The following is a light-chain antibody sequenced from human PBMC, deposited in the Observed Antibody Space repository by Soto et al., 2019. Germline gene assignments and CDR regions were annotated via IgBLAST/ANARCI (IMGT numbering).Light chain of an antibody. J-gene: IGLJ7*01. Sequence: QPVLTQSPSASASLGASVKLTCTLSSGHSTYSIAWLQQQSEKGPRYLMTLNSDGSHSRGDGIPDRFSGSSSGTERYLTISSLQSGDEADYYCQTWGTGIQVFGGGTQLTVL. CDR3: QTWGTGIQV. CDR2: LNSDGSH. CDR1: SGHSTYS. V-gene: IGLV4-69*01.